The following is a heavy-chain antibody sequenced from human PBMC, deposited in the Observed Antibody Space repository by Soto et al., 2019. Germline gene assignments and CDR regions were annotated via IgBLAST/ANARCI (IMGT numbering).Heavy chain of an antibody. D-gene: IGHD6-19*01. CDR3: ARDRDSSGWTDTYYFDY. CDR2: IWYDGSNK. CDR1: GFTFSSYG. V-gene: IGHV3-33*01. J-gene: IGHJ4*02. Sequence: GGSLRLSCAASGFTFSSYGMHWVRQAPGKGLEWVAVIWYDGSNKYYADSVKGRFTISRDNSKNTLYLQMNSLRAEDTAVYYCARDRDSSGWTDTYYFDYWGQGTLVTVSS.